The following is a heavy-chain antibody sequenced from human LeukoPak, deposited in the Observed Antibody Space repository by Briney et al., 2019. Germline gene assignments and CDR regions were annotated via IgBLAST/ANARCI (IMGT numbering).Heavy chain of an antibody. Sequence: SVKVSCKASGGTFSSYAISWVRQAPGQGLEWMGGIIPIFGTANYAQKFQGRVTITADESTSTAYMELRSLRSDDTAVYYCAREDVIWFGDRKRNYYYYYMDVWGKGTTVTVSS. CDR2: IIPIFGTA. CDR3: AREDVIWFGDRKRNYYYYYMDV. CDR1: GGTFSSYA. V-gene: IGHV1-69*13. D-gene: IGHD3-10*01. J-gene: IGHJ6*03.